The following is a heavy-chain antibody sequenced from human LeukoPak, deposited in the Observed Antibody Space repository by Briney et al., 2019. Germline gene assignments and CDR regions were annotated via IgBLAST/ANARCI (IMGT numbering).Heavy chain of an antibody. CDR2: ISAYNGNT. Sequence: ASVKVSCKASGYTFTGSYMHWVRQAPGQGLEWMGWISAYNGNTNFAQKVQGRVTMTTDASTSTAYMELRSLRSDDTAVYYCARGRYSSSPPDYWGQGTLVTVSS. CDR1: GYTFTGSY. J-gene: IGHJ4*02. V-gene: IGHV1-18*04. D-gene: IGHD6-13*01. CDR3: ARGRYSSSPPDY.